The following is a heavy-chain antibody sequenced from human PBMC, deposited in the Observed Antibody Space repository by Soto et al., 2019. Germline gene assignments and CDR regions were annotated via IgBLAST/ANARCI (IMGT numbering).Heavy chain of an antibody. D-gene: IGHD4-17*01. CDR3: ARHFTIVGDYVALDI. V-gene: IGHV4-59*08. J-gene: IGHJ3*02. CDR2: IYYSGST. Sequence: PSETLSLTFTVSVCSISGDDWSWIRPPTGKGLEWIGYIYYSGSTNYNPSLKSRVTISVDTSKNQFSLKLSSVTAADTAVYYCARHFTIVGDYVALDIWGQGTMVTVSS. CDR1: VCSISGDD.